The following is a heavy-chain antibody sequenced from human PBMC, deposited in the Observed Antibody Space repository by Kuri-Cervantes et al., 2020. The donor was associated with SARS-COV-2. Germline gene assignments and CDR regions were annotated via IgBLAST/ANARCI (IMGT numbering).Heavy chain of an antibody. CDR2: IYSGGST. Sequence: GESLKISCAASGFTFSSYSMNWVRQAPGKGLEWVSVIYSGGSTYYADSVKGRFTISRDNSKNTLYLQMNSLRAEDTAVYYCASKREQLVPIYYYYYMDVWGKGTTVTVSS. V-gene: IGHV3-66*01. CDR3: ASKREQLVPIYYYYYMDV. CDR1: GFTFSSYS. J-gene: IGHJ6*03. D-gene: IGHD6-6*01.